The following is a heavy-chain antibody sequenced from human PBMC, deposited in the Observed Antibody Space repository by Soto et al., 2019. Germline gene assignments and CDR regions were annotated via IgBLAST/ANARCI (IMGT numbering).Heavy chain of an antibody. CDR3: ARVLAGYCSGGSCYYIDY. Sequence: GGSLRLSCAASGFTFSSYAMHWVRQAPGKGLEWVAVISYDGSNKYYADSVKGRFTISRDNSKNTLYLQMNSLRAEDTTVYYCARVLAGYCSGGSCYYIDYWGQGTLVTVSS. CDR1: GFTFSSYA. D-gene: IGHD2-15*01. J-gene: IGHJ4*02. V-gene: IGHV3-30-3*01. CDR2: ISYDGSNK.